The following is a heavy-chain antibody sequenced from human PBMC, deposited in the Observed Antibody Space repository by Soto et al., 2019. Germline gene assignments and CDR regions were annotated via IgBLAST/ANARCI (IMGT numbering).Heavy chain of an antibody. CDR1: GVTFNSYG. Sequence: QVQLVESGGGVVQPGRSLRVSCAASGVTFNSYGMHWVRQAPGKGLEWVAVISYDGSNKYYADSVKGRFTISRDNSKNTLYLQMNSLRAEDTAVYYCAKHYGGYGMDVWGQGTTVTVSS. D-gene: IGHD4-17*01. J-gene: IGHJ6*02. V-gene: IGHV3-30*18. CDR3: AKHYGGYGMDV. CDR2: ISYDGSNK.